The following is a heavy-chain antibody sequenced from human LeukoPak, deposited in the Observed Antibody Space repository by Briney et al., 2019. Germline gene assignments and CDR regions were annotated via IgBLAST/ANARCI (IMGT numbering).Heavy chain of an antibody. V-gene: IGHV3-23*01. CDR2: ISPNGVIT. CDR3: AKDDAWLQYGN. J-gene: IGHJ4*02. CDR1: GFTFNSYA. D-gene: IGHD5-24*01. Sequence: GGSLRLSCAASGFTFNSYAMSWVRQAPGKGLEWVSGISPNGVITYYADSVKGRFTISRDNSKGTVYLQMNSLRPEDTAVYYCAKDDAWLQYGNWGRGTLVTVSS.